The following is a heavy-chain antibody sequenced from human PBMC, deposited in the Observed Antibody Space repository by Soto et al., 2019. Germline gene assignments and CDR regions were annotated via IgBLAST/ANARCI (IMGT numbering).Heavy chain of an antibody. CDR2: ISWNSGSI. D-gene: IGHD2-8*01. CDR1: GFTFDDYA. J-gene: IGHJ6*04. V-gene: IGHV3-9*01. CDR3: AKWEYANG. Sequence: PGGSLRLSCAASGFTFDDYAMHWVRQAPGKGLEWVSGISWNSGSIGYADSVKGRFTISRDNAKNSLYLQMNSLRAEDTALYYCAKWEYANGWGKGTTVTVSS.